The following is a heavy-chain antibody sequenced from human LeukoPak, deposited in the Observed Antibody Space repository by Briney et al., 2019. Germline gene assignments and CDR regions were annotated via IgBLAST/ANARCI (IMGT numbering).Heavy chain of an antibody. D-gene: IGHD3-10*01. CDR1: GFAVSSNY. J-gene: IGHJ5*02. V-gene: IGHV3-66*02. Sequence: GGSLRLSCAASGFAVSSNYMSWVRQAPGKGLEWVSVIYSGGSTYYADSVKGRFTISRDNSKNTLYLQMNSLRAEDTAVYYCARDGGSYYGSGSYYKTNWFDPWGQGTLVTVSS. CDR2: IYSGGST. CDR3: ARDGGSYYGSGSYYKTNWFDP.